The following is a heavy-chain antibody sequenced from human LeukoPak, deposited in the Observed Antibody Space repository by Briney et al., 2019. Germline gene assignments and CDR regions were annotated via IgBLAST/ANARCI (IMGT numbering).Heavy chain of an antibody. V-gene: IGHV3-74*01. Sequence: PGGSLRLSCVASGVTFSSFWMHWVRQAPGKGLVWVSRIGSDGSGTGYADSVRGRFTISRDNANNTLYLQMNSVRVEDTAVYYCARPSGRHEPFAIWGQGTMVTVSS. CDR1: GVTFSSFW. J-gene: IGHJ3*02. CDR2: IGSDGSGT. D-gene: IGHD1-26*01. CDR3: ARPSGRHEPFAI.